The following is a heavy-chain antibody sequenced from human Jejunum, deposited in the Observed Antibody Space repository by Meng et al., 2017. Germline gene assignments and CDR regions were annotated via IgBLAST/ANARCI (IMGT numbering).Heavy chain of an antibody. D-gene: IGHD3-10*01. CDR3: AGVVRGVKILTTDAFDI. V-gene: IGHV4-34*01. Sequence: SETLSLTCAVHGGSFSGYYWSWIRQPPGEGLEWIAEINHDGNTHYNASLKSRVTISVDTSKNQCSLKLSSVTAADTAVYYCAGVVRGVKILTTDAFDIWGQGTMVTVSS. CDR1: GGSFSGYY. CDR2: INHDGNT. J-gene: IGHJ3*02.